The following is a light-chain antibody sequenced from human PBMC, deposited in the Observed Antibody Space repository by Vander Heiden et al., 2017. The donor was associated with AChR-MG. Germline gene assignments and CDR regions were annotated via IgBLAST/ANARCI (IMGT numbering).Light chain of an antibody. CDR1: TSNIGNNL. J-gene: IGLJ1*01. CDR2: DNN. Sequence: QSVLTQPPSVSAASGQKVTISCSGSTSNIGNNLVSWYQQVPGTAPKLLIYDNNKRPSGIPDRFSGSRSDTSATLDIAGLQTGDEADYYCGTWDSSLSVHVFGTGTEVTVL. CDR3: GTWDSSLSVHV. V-gene: IGLV1-51*01.